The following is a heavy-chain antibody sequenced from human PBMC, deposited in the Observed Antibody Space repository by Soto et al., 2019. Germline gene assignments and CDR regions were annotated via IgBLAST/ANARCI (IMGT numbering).Heavy chain of an antibody. CDR2: ISAYNGNT. J-gene: IGHJ6*02. Sequence: QVQLVQSGAEVKKPGASVKVSCKASGYTFTSYGISWVRQAPGQGLEWMGWISAYNGNTNYAQKLQGRVTMTTDTSTSTAYTELRSLRSDDTAVYYCARVGYGSGNYYYYGMDVWGQGTTVTVSS. CDR1: GYTFTSYG. D-gene: IGHD1-1*01. CDR3: ARVGYGSGNYYYYGMDV. V-gene: IGHV1-18*01.